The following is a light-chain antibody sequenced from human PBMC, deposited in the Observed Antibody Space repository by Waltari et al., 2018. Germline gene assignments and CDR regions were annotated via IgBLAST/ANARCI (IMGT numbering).Light chain of an antibody. CDR3: QQSFRFPFT. CDR1: QRITPY. V-gene: IGKV1-39*01. CDR2: TAS. Sequence: DIQMTQSPSPLSASVGDTVIMTCRASQRITPYLTWYQQKPGKAPTLLIFTASTLQSGVPSRFSGSGSETDFTLTISGLQPEDFATYYCQQSFRFPFTFGPGTKVDMK. J-gene: IGKJ3*01.